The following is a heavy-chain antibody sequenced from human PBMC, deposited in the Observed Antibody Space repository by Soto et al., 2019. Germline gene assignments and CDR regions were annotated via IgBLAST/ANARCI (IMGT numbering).Heavy chain of an antibody. CDR2: INSDGSSI. V-gene: IGHV3-74*01. Sequence: EVPLVESGGDLVQPGGFLRLSCATSGFTFSRYWMHWVRQVPGKGLVWVSRINSDGSSISYSDSVKGRFTISRDNARHTSYLQMNSLRVADTAVYYCARLPVDTITSLDYWGQGTRVTVSS. CDR3: ARLPVDTITSLDY. D-gene: IGHD3-3*01. CDR1: GFTFSRYW. J-gene: IGHJ4*02.